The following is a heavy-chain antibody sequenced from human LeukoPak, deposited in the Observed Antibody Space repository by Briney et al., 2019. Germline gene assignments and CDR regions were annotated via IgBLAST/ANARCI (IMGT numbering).Heavy chain of an antibody. CDR2: INTNTGNP. CDR3: ARATLRYFDWLLGYFDY. J-gene: IGHJ4*02. D-gene: IGHD3-9*01. CDR1: GYTFTSYA. Sequence: ASVKVSCKASGYTFTSYAMNWVRQAPGQGLEWMGWINTNTGNPTYAQGFTGRFVFSLDTSVSTAYLQISSLKAEDTAVYYCARATLRYFDWLLGYFDYWGQGTLVTVSS. V-gene: IGHV7-4-1*02.